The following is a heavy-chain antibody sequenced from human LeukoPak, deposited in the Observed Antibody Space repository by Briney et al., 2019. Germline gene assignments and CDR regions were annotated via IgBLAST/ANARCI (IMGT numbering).Heavy chain of an antibody. CDR2: IYSTGST. V-gene: IGHV4-59*08. J-gene: IGHJ4*02. D-gene: IGHD3-22*01. Sequence: SETLSLTCTVSAASIRNNHWSWIRQPPGEGLEWIGYIYSTGSTSYNPSLKSRVTISVDTSKNQCSLNLTSVTAADTAVYYCARRFYYDGHHDSWGQGTLVTVSS. CDR3: ARRFYYDGHHDS. CDR1: AASIRNNH.